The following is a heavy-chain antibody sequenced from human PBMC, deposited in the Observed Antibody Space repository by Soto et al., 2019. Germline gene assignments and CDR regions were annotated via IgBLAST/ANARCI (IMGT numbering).Heavy chain of an antibody. J-gene: IGHJ1*01. CDR2: ISYDGSNK. V-gene: IGHV3-30-3*01. Sequence: PGRSLRLSCAASGFPFSSYSMHRVRQGPGKGLEWVAVISYDGSNKYYADSVKGRFTISRDNSKNTLYLQMNSLRAEDTAVYYCARDESHGGNLIPYFQHWGQGTLVTVSS. D-gene: IGHD2-15*01. CDR3: ARDESHGGNLIPYFQH. CDR1: GFPFSSYS.